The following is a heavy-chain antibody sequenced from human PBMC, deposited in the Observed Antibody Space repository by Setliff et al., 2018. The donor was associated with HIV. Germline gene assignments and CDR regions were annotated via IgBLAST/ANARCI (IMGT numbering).Heavy chain of an antibody. V-gene: IGHV4-61*02. CDR1: GGSIRSDSYY. CDR2: IYSSRNT. J-gene: IGHJ6*02. Sequence: PSETLSLTCTVSGGSIRSDSYYWTWIRQPAGEGLEWIGRIYSSRNTNYNPSLESRVTISVDTSKNQFSLKLSSVTAADTAVYYCAREEKLSAVAGTMYYYYAMDVWGQGTTVTVSS. D-gene: IGHD6-19*01. CDR3: AREEKLSAVAGTMYYYYAMDV.